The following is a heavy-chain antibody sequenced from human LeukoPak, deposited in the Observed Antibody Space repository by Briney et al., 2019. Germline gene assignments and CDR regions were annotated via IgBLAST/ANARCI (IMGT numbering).Heavy chain of an antibody. Sequence: GESLKISCEGFGYSFSNYWIGWVRQVPGKGLEWMGLIHSGDSDTRYSPSFQGQVTISVDKSFNTAYLRWGSLKASDTGMYYCGTDFIVGTAERRLNAFDIWGQGTLVTVSS. V-gene: IGHV5-51*01. CDR3: GTDFIVGTAERRLNAFDI. D-gene: IGHD1-26*01. J-gene: IGHJ3*02. CDR2: IHSGDSDT. CDR1: GYSFSNYW.